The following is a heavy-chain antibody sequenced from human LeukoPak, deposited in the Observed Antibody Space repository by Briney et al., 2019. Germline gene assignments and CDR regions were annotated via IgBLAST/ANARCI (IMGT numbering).Heavy chain of an antibody. D-gene: IGHD2-15*01. CDR1: GGSFSGYY. CDR2: IYYTGST. J-gene: IGHJ6*03. CDR3: AKEMGYCSGGSCWSIYYMDV. V-gene: IGHV4-34*01. Sequence: SETLSLTCAVYGGSFSGYYWSWIRQPPGKGLEWIGIIYYTGSTYYNPSLKSRVTISVDTSKNQFSLKLSSVTAADTAVYYCAKEMGYCSGGSCWSIYYMDVWGKGTTVTVSS.